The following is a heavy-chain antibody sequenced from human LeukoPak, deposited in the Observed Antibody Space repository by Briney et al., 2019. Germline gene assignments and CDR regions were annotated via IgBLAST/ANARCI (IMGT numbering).Heavy chain of an antibody. CDR1: GFTFSSYA. V-gene: IGHV3-23*01. D-gene: IGHD5-24*01. CDR2: ISGSGGST. CDR3: ACTELPMNWFDP. J-gene: IGHJ5*02. Sequence: PGGSLRLSCAASGFTFSSYAMSWVRQAPGKGLEWVSAISGSGGSTYYADSVKGRFTISRDNSKNTLYLQMNSLRAEDTAVYYCACTELPMNWFDPWGQGTLVTVSS.